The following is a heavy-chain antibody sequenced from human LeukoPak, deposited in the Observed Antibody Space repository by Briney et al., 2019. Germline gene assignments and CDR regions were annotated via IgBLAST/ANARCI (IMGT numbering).Heavy chain of an antibody. V-gene: IGHV4-4*07. CDR1: GGSISSYY. D-gene: IGHD2-2*02. CDR3: AREPIVLVPAAIFNWFDP. CDR2: IYTSGST. Sequence: SETLSLTCTVSGGSISSYYWSWIRQPAGKGLEWIGRIYTSGSTNYNPSLKSRVTMSVDTSKNQFSLKLSSVTAADTAVYYCAREPIVLVPAAIFNWFDPWGQGTLVTVSS. J-gene: IGHJ5*02.